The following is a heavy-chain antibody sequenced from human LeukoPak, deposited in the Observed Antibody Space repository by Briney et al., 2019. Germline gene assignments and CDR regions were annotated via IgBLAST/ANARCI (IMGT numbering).Heavy chain of an antibody. V-gene: IGHV3-20*04. Sequence: GGSLRLSCAASGFTFDDYGMSWVRHAPGKGLEWVSGINWNGGTTSYVDSVKGRFTISRDNAKNSLYLQMNSLRAEDTALYYCARMGPGYYYYYYGMDVWGQGTTVTVSS. CDR3: ARMGPGYYYYYYGMDV. CDR1: GFTFDDYG. J-gene: IGHJ6*02. CDR2: INWNGGTT.